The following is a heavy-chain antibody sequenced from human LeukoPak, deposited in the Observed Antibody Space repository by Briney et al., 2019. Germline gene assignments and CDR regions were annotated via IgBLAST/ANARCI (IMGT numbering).Heavy chain of an antibody. D-gene: IGHD3-10*01. CDR1: GFTFNDYT. V-gene: IGHV3-43*01. CDR2: ISWDGGST. CDR3: AKGGHYSPFDY. Sequence: GGSLRLSCAASGFTFNDYTMHWVRQAPGKGLEWVSLISWDGGSTYYADSVKGRFTISRDNSINTVYVQMNSLRAEDTAVYYCAKGGHYSPFDYWGQGALVTVSS. J-gene: IGHJ4*02.